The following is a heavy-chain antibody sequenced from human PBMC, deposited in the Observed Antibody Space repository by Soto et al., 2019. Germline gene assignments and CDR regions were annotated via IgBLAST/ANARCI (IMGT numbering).Heavy chain of an antibody. CDR2: ISGSGGST. V-gene: IGHV3-23*01. CDR3: AKSIAVAGSQSSLYYYYGMDV. D-gene: IGHD6-19*01. J-gene: IGHJ6*02. Sequence: EVQLLESGGGLVQPGGSLRLSCAASGFTFSSYAMSWVRQAPGKGLEWVSAISGSGGSTYYADSVKGRFTISRDNSKNTLYLQMNSLRAEDTAVYYCAKSIAVAGSQSSLYYYYGMDVWGQGTTVTVSS. CDR1: GFTFSSYA.